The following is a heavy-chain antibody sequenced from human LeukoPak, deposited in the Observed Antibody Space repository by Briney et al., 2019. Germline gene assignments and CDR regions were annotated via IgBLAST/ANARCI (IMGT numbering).Heavy chain of an antibody. CDR1: GGSISGSSYY. V-gene: IGHV4-39*01. CDR2: IYYSGST. J-gene: IGHJ4*02. CDR3: ARRGMTTVRGGDY. Sequence: PSETLSLTCTVSGGSISGSSYYWGWLRQPPGTGLEWIGSIYYSGSTYYNPSLKSRVTISVDTSKNQFSRKLSSVTAADTAVYYCARRGMTTVRGGDYWGQGTLVTVSS. D-gene: IGHD4-17*01.